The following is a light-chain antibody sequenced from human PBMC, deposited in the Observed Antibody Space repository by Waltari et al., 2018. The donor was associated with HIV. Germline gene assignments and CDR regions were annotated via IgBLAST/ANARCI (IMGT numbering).Light chain of an antibody. J-gene: IGKJ1*01. CDR2: GAS. CDR1: QSVSSSY. V-gene: IGKV3D-7*01. Sequence: EIVMTQSPATLSLSPGERAPLSCRASQSVSSSYLSWYQQRPGQTPRLLIYGASTRATGIPARFSGSGSGTDFTLTISSLQPEDFAVYYCQQDYNLPWTFGQGTKVEIK. CDR3: QQDYNLPWT.